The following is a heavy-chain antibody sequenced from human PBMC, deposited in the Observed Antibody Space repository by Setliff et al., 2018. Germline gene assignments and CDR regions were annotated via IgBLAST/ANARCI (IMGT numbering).Heavy chain of an antibody. CDR2: INPISGGA. D-gene: IGHD3-16*01. V-gene: IGHV1-2*02. CDR1: GYIFAGYY. Sequence: AASVKVSCKASGYIFAGYYMHWVRQTPGQGLEWMGWINPISGGANYAQNFQGRVTITADESTSTGYMELRSLRSDDTAVYYCARELRSPYWHLDSWGQGTQVTVSS. CDR3: ARELRSPYWHLDS. J-gene: IGHJ5*01.